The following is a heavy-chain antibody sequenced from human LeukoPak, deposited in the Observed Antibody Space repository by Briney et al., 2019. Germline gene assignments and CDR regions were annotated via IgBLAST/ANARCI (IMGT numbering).Heavy chain of an antibody. CDR2: ISGSGGST. J-gene: IGHJ4*02. CDR3: AKEISGVLLWFGEGLDY. V-gene: IGHV3-23*01. D-gene: IGHD3-10*01. CDR1: GFTFSSYA. Sequence: GGSLRLSCAASGFTFSSYAMSWVRQAPGKGLEWVSAISGSGGSTYYADSVKGRFTISRDNSKNTLYLQMNSLRAEDTAVYYCAKEISGVLLWFGEGLDYWGQGTLVTVSS.